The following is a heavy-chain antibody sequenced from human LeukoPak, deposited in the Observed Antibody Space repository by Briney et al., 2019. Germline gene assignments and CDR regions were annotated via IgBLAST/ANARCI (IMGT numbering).Heavy chain of an antibody. Sequence: SETLSLTCAVYGGSFSGYYWSWIRQPPGKGLEWIGEINHSGSTNYNPSLKSRVTISVDTSKNQFSLKLTSVTAADTAVYYCARSISSSLIFDYWGQGTLVTVSS. V-gene: IGHV4-34*01. CDR1: GGSFSGYY. CDR2: INHSGST. D-gene: IGHD6-13*01. J-gene: IGHJ4*02. CDR3: ARSISSSLIFDY.